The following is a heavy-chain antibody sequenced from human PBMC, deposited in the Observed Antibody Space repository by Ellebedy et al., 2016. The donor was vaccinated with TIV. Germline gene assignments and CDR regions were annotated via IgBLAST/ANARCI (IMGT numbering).Heavy chain of an antibody. Sequence: GGSLRLXCAASGFTFSAYWLHWVRQAPGEGLEWVANIKQDGSEKYYVDSVKGRFTISRDNAKNSLYLQMNSLRAEDTAVYYCARALGGGHCYWGQGTLVTVSS. CDR2: IKQDGSEK. V-gene: IGHV3-7*01. CDR1: GFTFSAYW. D-gene: IGHD2-21*02. J-gene: IGHJ4*02. CDR3: ARALGGGHCY.